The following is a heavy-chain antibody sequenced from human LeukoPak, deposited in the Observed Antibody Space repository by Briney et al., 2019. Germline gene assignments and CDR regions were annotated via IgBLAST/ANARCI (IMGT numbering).Heavy chain of an antibody. Sequence: SETLSLTCTVSGGSITSYYWSWIRQTPGKGLEWIGYVHYSGTTSYNPSLKSRVTISADMSKNQFSLKLSSVTAADTAVCYCARDSSGYSSSWYFDLRGRGALVTVSS. D-gene: IGHD4-11*01. V-gene: IGHV4-59*01. CDR3: ARDSSGYSSSWYFDL. CDR2: VHYSGTT. J-gene: IGHJ2*01. CDR1: GGSITSYY.